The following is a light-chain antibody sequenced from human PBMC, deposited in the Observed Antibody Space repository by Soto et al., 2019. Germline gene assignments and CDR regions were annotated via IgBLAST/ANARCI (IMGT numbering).Light chain of an antibody. CDR2: EVS. V-gene: IGLV2-23*02. CDR1: SSDVGSYNL. J-gene: IGLJ2*01. Sequence: QAASVSGSPGQSITISCTGTSSDVGSYNLVSWYQQHPGKAPKLMIYEVSKRPSGVSNRFSGSKSGNTASLTISGLQAEDEADYYCCSYAGSSNVVFGGGTKVTVL. CDR3: CSYAGSSNVV.